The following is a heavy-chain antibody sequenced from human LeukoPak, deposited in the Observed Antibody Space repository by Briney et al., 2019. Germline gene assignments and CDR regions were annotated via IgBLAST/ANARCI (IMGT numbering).Heavy chain of an antibody. CDR2: IYTSGST. V-gene: IGHV4-61*02. Sequence: SQTLSLTCTVSGGSISSGSYYWSWIRQPAGKGLEWIGRIYTSGSTNYNPSLKSRVTISVDTSKNQFSLKLTSVTAADTAVYYCARSYSGSYYRTFDYWGQGTLVTVSS. CDR1: GGSISSGSYY. J-gene: IGHJ4*02. D-gene: IGHD3-10*01. CDR3: ARSYSGSYYRTFDY.